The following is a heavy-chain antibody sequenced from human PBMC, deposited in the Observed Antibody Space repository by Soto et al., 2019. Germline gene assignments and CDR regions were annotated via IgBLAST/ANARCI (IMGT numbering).Heavy chain of an antibody. CDR2: IWYDGSNK. D-gene: IGHD2-15*01. V-gene: IGHV3-33*01. CDR3: ARAYPDCSGGSCYYYYYYMDV. Sequence: GGSLRLSCAASGFTFSSYGMHWVRQAPGKGLEWVAVIWYDGSNKYYADSVKGRFTISRDNSKNTLYLQMNSLRAEDTAVYYCARAYPDCSGGSCYYYYYYMDVWGKGTTVTVSS. CDR1: GFTFSSYG. J-gene: IGHJ6*03.